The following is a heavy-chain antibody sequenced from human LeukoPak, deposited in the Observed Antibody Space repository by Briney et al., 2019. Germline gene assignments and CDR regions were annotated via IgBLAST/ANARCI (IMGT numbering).Heavy chain of an antibody. J-gene: IGHJ5*02. D-gene: IGHD6-13*01. CDR3: ATLVGIAAAGRNWFDP. CDR2: FDPEDGET. V-gene: IGHV1-24*01. CDR1: GYTLTELS. Sequence: ASVKVSCKVSGYTLTELSMHWVRQAPGKGLEWMGGFDPEDGETIYAQKFQGRVTMTEDTSTDTAYMKLSSLRSEDTAVYYCATLVGIAAAGRNWFDPWGQGTLVTVSS.